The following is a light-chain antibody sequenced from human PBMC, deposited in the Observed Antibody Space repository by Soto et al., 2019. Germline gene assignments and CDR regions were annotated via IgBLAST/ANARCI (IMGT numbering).Light chain of an antibody. J-gene: IGKJ1*01. CDR2: GAS. Sequence: EIAMTQSPATLSVSPGERATLSCRASQSVSSNLAGYQQKPGQAPRLLIYGASSRATGIPDRFSGSGSGTDFTLTISRLEPEDFAVYYCQQYGSSPSTFGQGTQVDIK. CDR1: QSVSSN. V-gene: IGKV3-20*01. CDR3: QQYGSSPST.